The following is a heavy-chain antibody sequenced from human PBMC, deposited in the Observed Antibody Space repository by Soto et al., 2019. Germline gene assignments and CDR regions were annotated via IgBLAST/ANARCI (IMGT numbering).Heavy chain of an antibody. V-gene: IGHV3-72*01. CDR2: TRNKAYSYTT. J-gene: IGHJ4*02. CDR1: GFSFSDHY. CDR3: ATYIPSSKWSGFDA. D-gene: IGHD6-13*01. Sequence: EVQLVESGGGLVQPGGSLRLSCAASGFSFSDHYMDWVRQAPGKGLEWVGRTRNKAYSYTTEYAAYLRGRFTISRDDSKDSLYLLMNSLKTEDTAVYYCATYIPSSKWSGFDAWGQGTMVTVSS.